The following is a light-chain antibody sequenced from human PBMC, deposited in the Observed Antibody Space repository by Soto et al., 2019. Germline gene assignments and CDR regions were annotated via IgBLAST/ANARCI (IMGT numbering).Light chain of an antibody. CDR1: QSASRE. J-gene: IGKJ2*01. Sequence: EMVLTQSPATLSVSPGERVTLPCRASQSASREMAWYQQRRGQAPRLLIYGASTRATGVPARFSGSGSGTEFTLTISSLQPEDSAVYYCQVRFTFGQGPKLEIK. V-gene: IGKV3-15*01. CDR3: QVRFT. CDR2: GAS.